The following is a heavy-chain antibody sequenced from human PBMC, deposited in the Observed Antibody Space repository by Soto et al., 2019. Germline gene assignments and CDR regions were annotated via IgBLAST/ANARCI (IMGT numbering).Heavy chain of an antibody. V-gene: IGHV4-30-4*01. CDR1: GGSISSGDYY. Sequence: SETLSLTCTVSGGSISSGDYYWSWIRQPPGKGLEWIGSIYYSGATYHNPSLKSRVTISADTSKNQFSLKLSSVTAADTAVYYCARANYDSRGYYPFFRYWGQGTLVTVSS. J-gene: IGHJ4*02. CDR2: IYYSGAT. CDR3: ARANYDSRGYYPFFRY. D-gene: IGHD3-22*01.